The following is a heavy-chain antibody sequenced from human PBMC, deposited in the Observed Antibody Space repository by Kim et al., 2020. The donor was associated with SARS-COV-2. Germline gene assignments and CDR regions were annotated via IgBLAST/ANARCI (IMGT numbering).Heavy chain of an antibody. V-gene: IGHV4-39*01. D-gene: IGHD2-21*01. J-gene: IGHJ5*02. Sequence: SETLSLTCTVSGGSISSSSYYWGWIRQPPGKGLEWIGSIYYSGSTYYNPSLKSRVTISVDTSKNQFSLKLSSVTAADTAVYYCARQSILWWCSPDNKYCPFDPWGQGTLVTVSS. CDR3: ARQSILWWCSPDNKYCPFDP. CDR2: IYYSGST. CDR1: GGSISSSSYY.